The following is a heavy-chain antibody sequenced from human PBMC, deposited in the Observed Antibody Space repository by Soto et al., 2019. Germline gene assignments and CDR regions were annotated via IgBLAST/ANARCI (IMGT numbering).Heavy chain of an antibody. D-gene: IGHD6-13*01. Sequence: LSLTCTVSGGSISSGAYYWGWIRQHPGKGLEWIGYISHRGTAYYTPSLKSRVSLSVDPSKSQFSLNVTSLTAADTAVYYCARVSATGTSWFDPWGPGSLGTVPA. CDR1: GGSISSGAYY. J-gene: IGHJ5*02. CDR3: ARVSATGTSWFDP. CDR2: ISHRGTA. V-gene: IGHV4-31*03.